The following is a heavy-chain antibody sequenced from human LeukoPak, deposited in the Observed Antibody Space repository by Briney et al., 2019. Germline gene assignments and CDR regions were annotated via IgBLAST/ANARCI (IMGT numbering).Heavy chain of an antibody. D-gene: IGHD3-3*01. CDR2: INPNRGGT. V-gene: IGHV1-2*02. CDR3: ARVYDFWSGYYTY. Sequence: ASVKVSCKASGYTFTGYYMHWVRQAPGQGLEWMGWINPNRGGTNYAQKFQGRVTMTRDTSISTAYMELSRLRSDDTAVYYCARVYDFWSGYYTYWGQGTLVTVSS. J-gene: IGHJ4*02. CDR1: GYTFTGYY.